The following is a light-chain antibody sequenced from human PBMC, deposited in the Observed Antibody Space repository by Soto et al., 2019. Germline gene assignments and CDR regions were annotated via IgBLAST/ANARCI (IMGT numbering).Light chain of an antibody. J-gene: IGKJ4*01. V-gene: IGKV2-28*01. CDR3: MRPVETPLT. CDR2: FGS. Sequence: DIVMTQSPLSLPVTPGEPASISCRSSQSLLLSSGYNYVDWDLQKPGQSHQLLIYFGSYRASGVPDRFSGTVSSTDFTLNISRVEAEDVGIYSCMRPVETPLTFGGGTRVEL. CDR1: QSLLLSSGYNY.